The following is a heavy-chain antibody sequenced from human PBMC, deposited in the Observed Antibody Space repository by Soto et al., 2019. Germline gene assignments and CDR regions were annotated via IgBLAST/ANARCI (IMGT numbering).Heavy chain of an antibody. CDR1: GFTFSTYE. V-gene: IGHV3-48*03. CDR2: ISSEGSTI. Sequence: GGSLRLSCVGSGFTFSTYEMQWVRQAPGKGLEWVSYISSEGSTIFYGESVKGRFIVSRDNDRSSLYLQMNSLRVEDSGVYYCARIGTVLTPDDSWGQGTLVTVSS. D-gene: IGHD2-21*02. CDR3: ARIGTVLTPDDS. J-gene: IGHJ4*02.